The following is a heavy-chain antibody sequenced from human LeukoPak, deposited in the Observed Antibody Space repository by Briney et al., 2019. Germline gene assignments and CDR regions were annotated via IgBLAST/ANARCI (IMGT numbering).Heavy chain of an antibody. CDR2: LSYDGSNK. CDR3: ARAGEDGFSFAY. J-gene: IGHJ4*02. Sequence: GGSLRLSCAASGFTFSSYGMHWVRQAPGKGLEWVAVLSYDGSNKYYADSVKGRFTISRDNSKDTLYLQINSLRAEDTAVYYCARAGEDGFSFAYWGQGTLVTVSS. D-gene: IGHD5-24*01. CDR1: GFTFSSYG. V-gene: IGHV3-30*03.